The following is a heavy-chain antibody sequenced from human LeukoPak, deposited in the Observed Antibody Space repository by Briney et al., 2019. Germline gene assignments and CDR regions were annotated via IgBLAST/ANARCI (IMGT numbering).Heavy chain of an antibody. D-gene: IGHD6-6*01. CDR3: ARGIEYSSSSGYYFDY. CDR2: ISYDGSNK. J-gene: IGHJ4*02. Sequence: GRSLRLSCAASGFTFRSYGMHWVRQAPGKGLEWVAVISYDGSNKHYADSVKGRFTISRDNSKNTLYLQMNSLRAEDTAVYYCARGIEYSSSSGYYFDYWGQGTLVTVSS. V-gene: IGHV3-30*01. CDR1: GFTFRSYG.